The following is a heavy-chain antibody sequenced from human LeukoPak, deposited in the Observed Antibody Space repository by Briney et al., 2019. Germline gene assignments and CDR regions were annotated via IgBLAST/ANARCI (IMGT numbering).Heavy chain of an antibody. D-gene: IGHD4-17*01. Sequence: GESLRLSCAASGFTFSSYSMNWVRQAPGKGLEWVSYISSSSSTIYYADSVKGRFTISRDNAKNSLYLQMNSLRAEDTAVYYCARYPRDDYGASEAFDIWGQGTMVTVSS. CDR2: ISSSSSTI. CDR3: ARYPRDDYGASEAFDI. CDR1: GFTFSSYS. V-gene: IGHV3-48*01. J-gene: IGHJ3*02.